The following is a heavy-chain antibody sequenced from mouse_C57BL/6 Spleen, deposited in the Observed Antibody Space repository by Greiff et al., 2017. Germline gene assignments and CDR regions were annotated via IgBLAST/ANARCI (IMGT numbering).Heavy chain of an antibody. CDR3: AREGVTPSYFDV. CDR2: IWSGGST. V-gene: IGHV2-2*01. Sequence: QVQLQQSGPGLVQPSQSLSITCTVSGFSLTSYGVHWVRQSPGKGLEWLGVIWSGGSTDYNAAFISRLSISKDNSKSQVFFKMNSLQADDTAIYYCAREGVTPSYFDVWGTGTTVTVSS. CDR1: GFSLTSYG. J-gene: IGHJ1*03. D-gene: IGHD2-12*01.